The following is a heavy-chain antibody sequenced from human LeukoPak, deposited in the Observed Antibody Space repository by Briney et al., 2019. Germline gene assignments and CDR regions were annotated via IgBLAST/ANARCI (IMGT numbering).Heavy chain of an antibody. D-gene: IGHD1-1*01. J-gene: IGHJ6*03. V-gene: IGHV3-11*04. CDR2: ISSSGSTI. Sequence: GGSLRLSCAASGFTFSDYYMSWIRQAPGKGLEWVSYISSSGSTIYYADSVKGRFTISRDNAKNSLYLQMNSLRAEDTAVYYCARGKYPDNDDYMDVWGRGTTVTVSS. CDR3: ARGKYPDNDDYMDV. CDR1: GFTFSDYY.